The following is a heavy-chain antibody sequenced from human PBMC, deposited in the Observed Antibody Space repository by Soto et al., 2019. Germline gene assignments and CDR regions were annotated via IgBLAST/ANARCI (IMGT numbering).Heavy chain of an antibody. D-gene: IGHD5-18*01. CDR1: GYTFTSYG. J-gene: IGHJ3*02. Sequence: ASVKVSCKASGYTFTSYGISWVRQAPGQGLEWMGWISAYNGNTNYAPKFQGRVTITADESTSTAYMELSSLRSEDTAVYYCARDNRSGYSYEALDAFDIWGQGTMVTVSS. V-gene: IGHV1-18*01. CDR2: ISAYNGNT. CDR3: ARDNRSGYSYEALDAFDI.